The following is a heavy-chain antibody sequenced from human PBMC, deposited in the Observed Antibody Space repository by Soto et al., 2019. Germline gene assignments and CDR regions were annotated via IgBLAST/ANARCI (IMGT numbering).Heavy chain of an antibody. D-gene: IGHD5-12*01. CDR3: AKVPTRLVAVRYAVDFQY. CDR2: ISGSGDSS. Sequence: EVQLLESGGDLVQPGGSLRLSCAASGFTFSSYAMNWVRQAPGKGLEWVSGISGSGDSSYYSDSVMGRFTISRDNSKNTLYLEMNSLRAEDTAVYYCAKVPTRLVAVRYAVDFQYWGQGTLVSVSS. J-gene: IGHJ1*01. V-gene: IGHV3-23*01. CDR1: GFTFSSYA.